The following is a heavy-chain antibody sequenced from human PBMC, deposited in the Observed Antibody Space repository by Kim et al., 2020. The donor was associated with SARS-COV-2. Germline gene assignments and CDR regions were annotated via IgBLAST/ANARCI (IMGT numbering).Heavy chain of an antibody. Sequence: SPSLKSRVTISLDMSKTQFSLNLSSVAAADTAVYYCARWDPTSSTYYVDYWGQGTLVTVSS. CDR3: ARWDPTSSTYYVDY. J-gene: IGHJ4*02. D-gene: IGHD2-2*01. V-gene: IGHV4-59*03.